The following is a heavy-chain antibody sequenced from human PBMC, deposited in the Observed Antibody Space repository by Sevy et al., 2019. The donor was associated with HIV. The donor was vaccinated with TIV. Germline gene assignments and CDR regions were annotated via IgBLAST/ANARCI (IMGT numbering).Heavy chain of an antibody. V-gene: IGHV1-69*13. CDR1: GGTFSSYA. CDR3: ARAVEDCGGDCYSFYYYGMDV. Sequence: ASVKVSCKASGGTFSSYAISWVRQAPGQGLEWMGGIIPIFGTANYAQKFQGRVTITADESTSTAYMELSSLRSEDTAVYYCARAVEDCGGDCYSFYYYGMDVWGQGTTVTVS. J-gene: IGHJ6*02. D-gene: IGHD2-21*02. CDR2: IIPIFGTA.